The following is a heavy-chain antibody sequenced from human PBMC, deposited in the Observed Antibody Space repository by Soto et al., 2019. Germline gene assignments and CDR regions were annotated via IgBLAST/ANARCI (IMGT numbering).Heavy chain of an antibody. J-gene: IGHJ6*03. CDR2: IYYSGST. CDR1: GGSISSYY. D-gene: IGHD3-3*01. Sequence: PSETLSLTCTVSGGSISSYYWSWIRQPPGKGLEWIGSIYYSGSTYYNPSLKSRVTISVDTSKNQFSLKLSSVTAADTAVYYCARRSYYDFWSGYPDAGYMDVWGKGTTVTVSS. CDR3: ARRSYYDFWSGYPDAGYMDV. V-gene: IGHV4-39*01.